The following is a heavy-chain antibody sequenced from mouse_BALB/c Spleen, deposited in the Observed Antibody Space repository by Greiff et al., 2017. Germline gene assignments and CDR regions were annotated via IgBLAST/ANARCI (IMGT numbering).Heavy chain of an antibody. V-gene: IGHV5-17*02. CDR2: ISSGSSTI. CDR1: GFTFSSFG. CDR3: ARSVTTAGYYAMDY. Sequence: EVHLVESGGGLVQPGGSRKLSCAASGFTFSSFGMHWVRQAPEKGLEWVAYISSGSSTIYYADTVKGRFTISRDNPKNTLFLQMTSLRSEDTAMYYCARSVTTAGYYAMDYWGQGTSVTVSS. D-gene: IGHD1-2*01. J-gene: IGHJ4*01.